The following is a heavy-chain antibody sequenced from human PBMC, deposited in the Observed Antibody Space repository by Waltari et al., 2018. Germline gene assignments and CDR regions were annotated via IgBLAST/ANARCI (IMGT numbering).Heavy chain of an antibody. CDR2: IDXXGRXX. CDR1: GVPFSTDW. J-gene: IGHJ6*02. CDR3: ATHRPGGYGMDV. D-gene: IGHD2-15*01. V-gene: IGHV3-74*03. Sequence: ESQLVESGGGIVQPGGSLRLSCAAPGVPFSTDWMHWVRQGPGQGLAWVSRIDXXGRXXTYADVVRGRFTISRDNVKKTLYLQMNSLRVEDTAVYYCATHRPGGYGMDVWGQGTTVTVSS.